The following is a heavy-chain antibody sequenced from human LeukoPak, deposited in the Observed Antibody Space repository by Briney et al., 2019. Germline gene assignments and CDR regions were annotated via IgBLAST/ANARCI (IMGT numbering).Heavy chain of an antibody. Sequence: GGSLRLPCAASGFTFGSYAMSWVRQPPGKGLEWVSSISASGDSTYYADSVKGRFTISRDNSKNTLYLQMNSLRAEDTAVYYCAKGSGSGWYGWFDPWGQGTLVTVSS. CDR1: GFTFGSYA. J-gene: IGHJ5*02. CDR2: ISASGDST. V-gene: IGHV3-23*01. D-gene: IGHD6-19*01. CDR3: AKGSGSGWYGWFDP.